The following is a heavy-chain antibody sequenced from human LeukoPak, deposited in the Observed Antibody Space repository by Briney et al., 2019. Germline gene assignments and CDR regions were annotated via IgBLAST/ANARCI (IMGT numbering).Heavy chain of an antibody. D-gene: IGHD1-1*01. CDR1: GFTVSSNY. Sequence: PGGSLRLSCAASGFTVSSNYMSWVRQAPGKGLEWVSVIYGGVNTVYADSVQGRFTISRDNSKNTLYLQMSSLRAEDTAVYYCAKSPKTGFLFDYWGKGTLVTVPS. J-gene: IGHJ4*02. CDR2: IYGGVNT. V-gene: IGHV3-66*01. CDR3: AKSPKTGFLFDY.